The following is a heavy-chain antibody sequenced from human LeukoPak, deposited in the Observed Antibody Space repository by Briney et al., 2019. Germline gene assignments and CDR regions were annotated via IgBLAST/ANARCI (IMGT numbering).Heavy chain of an antibody. CDR3: TTDEDWNYARKDV. CDR2: TVSEIDGGTT. J-gene: IGHJ6*02. CDR1: GFTFNYAW. Sequence: GGSLRLSCAASGFTFNYAWMSWVRQVPGKGLEWVGQTVSEIDGGTTDYATPVKSRFTISRDDSKSTLYLQMNSLKIEDTAVYYCTTDEDWNYARKDVWGQGATVIVSS. D-gene: IGHD1-7*01. V-gene: IGHV3-15*04.